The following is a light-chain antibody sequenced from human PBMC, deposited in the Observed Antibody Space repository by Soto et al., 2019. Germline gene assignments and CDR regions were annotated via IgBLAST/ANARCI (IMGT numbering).Light chain of an antibody. CDR2: AAS. CDR1: QTISSW. CDR3: QQIYSAPLT. Sequence: DIQMTQSPSTLSGSVGDRVTIACPSSQTISSWLAWYQQKPGKAPKLLIYAASSLQSGVPSRFSGSGSETEFTLSISSLQPEDFATYFCQQIYSAPLTFGGGTNVDIK. J-gene: IGKJ4*01. V-gene: IGKV1-39*01.